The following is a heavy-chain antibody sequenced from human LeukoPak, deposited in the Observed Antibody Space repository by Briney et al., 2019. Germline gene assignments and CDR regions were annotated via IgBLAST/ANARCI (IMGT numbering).Heavy chain of an antibody. CDR3: ARDKNYDILTGYYDY. J-gene: IGHJ4*02. Sequence: GGSLRLSCAASGFTFSSYGMHWVSQAPGKGLEWVAVIWYDGSNKYYADSVKGRFTISRDNSKNTLYLQMNSLRAEDTAVYYCARDKNYDILTGYYDYWGQGTLVTVSS. D-gene: IGHD3-9*01. V-gene: IGHV3-33*01. CDR1: GFTFSSYG. CDR2: IWYDGSNK.